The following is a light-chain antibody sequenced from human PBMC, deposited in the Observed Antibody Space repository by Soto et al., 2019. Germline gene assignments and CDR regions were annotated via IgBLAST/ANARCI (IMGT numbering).Light chain of an antibody. CDR2: GAS. J-gene: IGKJ4*02. CDR1: QSVSSSY. CDR3: QQYRSSPT. Sequence: EIVLTQSPGTLPLSSGERAILSCRASQSVSSSYLAWYQQKPGQAPRLLIYGASSRATGIPDRFSGSMFGTDFTLTISRLEPEDFAVYYCQQYRSSPTFGGGTKVEIQ. V-gene: IGKV3-20*01.